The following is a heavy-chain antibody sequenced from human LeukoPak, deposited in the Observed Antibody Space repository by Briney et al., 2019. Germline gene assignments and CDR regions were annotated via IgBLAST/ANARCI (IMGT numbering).Heavy chain of an antibody. Sequence: GGSLRLSCAASGFTFSSYSMNWVRQAPGKGLEWVSSISSSSSYIYYADSVKGRFTISRGNAKNSLYLQMNSLRAEDTAVYYCARDHDSSGYYLSYFDYWGQGTLVTVSS. D-gene: IGHD3-22*01. J-gene: IGHJ4*02. CDR2: ISSSSSYI. V-gene: IGHV3-21*01. CDR3: ARDHDSSGYYLSYFDY. CDR1: GFTFSSYS.